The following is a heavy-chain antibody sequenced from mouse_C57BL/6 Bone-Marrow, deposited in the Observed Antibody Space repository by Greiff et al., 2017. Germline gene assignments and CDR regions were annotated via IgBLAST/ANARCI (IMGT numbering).Heavy chain of an antibody. J-gene: IGHJ4*01. V-gene: IGHV1-55*01. CDR1: GYTFTSYW. CDR2: ISPGSGST. Sequence: QVQLQQPGAELVKPGASVKMSCKASGYTFTSYWITWVKQRPGQGLEWIGDISPGSGSTNYNEKFKSKATLPVDTSSSTAYMQLSSLTSEDSAVYYCAREDSSGYLYYAMDYWGQGTSVTVSS. D-gene: IGHD3-2*02. CDR3: AREDSSGYLYYAMDY.